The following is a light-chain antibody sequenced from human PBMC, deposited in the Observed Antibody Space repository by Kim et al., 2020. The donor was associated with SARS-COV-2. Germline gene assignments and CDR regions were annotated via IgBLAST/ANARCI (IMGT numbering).Light chain of an antibody. CDR2: AAY. CDR3: QQANSFPYT. J-gene: IGKJ2*01. CDR1: LGIASR. Sequence: SASVGDRVTITCRTSLGIASRLAWYQQKPSRAPKLLIYAAYTLQTGVPSRFSGSGSGTDFTRTINSLQPEDFATYYCQQANSFPYTFGQGTKLEIK. V-gene: IGKV1-12*01.